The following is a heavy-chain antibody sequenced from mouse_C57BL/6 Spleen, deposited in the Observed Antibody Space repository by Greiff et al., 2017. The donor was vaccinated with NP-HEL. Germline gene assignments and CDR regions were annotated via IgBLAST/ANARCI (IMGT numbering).Heavy chain of an antibody. CDR2: IYPGDGDT. V-gene: IGHV1-82*01. CDR1: GYAFSSSW. CDR3: ASLYDYELYAMDY. D-gene: IGHD2-4*01. Sequence: QVQLKQSGPELVKPGASVKISCKASGYAFSSSWMNWVKQRPGKGLEWIGRIYPGDGDTNYNGKFKGKATLTADKSSSTAYMQLSSLTSEDSAVYFCASLYDYELYAMDYWGQGTSVTVSS. J-gene: IGHJ4*01.